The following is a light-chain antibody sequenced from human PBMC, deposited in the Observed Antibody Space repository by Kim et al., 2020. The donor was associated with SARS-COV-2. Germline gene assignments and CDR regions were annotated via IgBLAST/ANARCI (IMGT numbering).Light chain of an antibody. CDR3: QQLNTYPYT. J-gene: IGKJ2*01. CDR1: QGIGIY. V-gene: IGKV1-9*01. Sequence: SASFGDRVTFTGRASQGIGIYLAWHQQKPGKAPTLLFYTVSTLKSGVPARFSGSGSGTDFTLPISGLQPEDSATYYCQQLNTYPYTFGQGTKLEI. CDR2: TVS.